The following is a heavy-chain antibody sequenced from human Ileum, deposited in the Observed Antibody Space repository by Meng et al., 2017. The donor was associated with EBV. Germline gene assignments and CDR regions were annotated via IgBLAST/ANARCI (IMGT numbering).Heavy chain of an antibody. D-gene: IGHD6-6*01. CDR1: GFSFTSSGVG. Sequence: ITCQESCPPLLNPTNTPTRTSAFSGFSFTSSGVGVGWIRQPPGKALEWLALIYWNDDKRYSPSLKSRLTVTRDTSKNQVVLTLTNVDPVDTATYYCARRPGSPSSRFDYWGQGTLVTVSS. J-gene: IGHJ4*02. CDR3: ARRPGSPSSRFDY. CDR2: IYWNDDK. V-gene: IGHV2-5*01.